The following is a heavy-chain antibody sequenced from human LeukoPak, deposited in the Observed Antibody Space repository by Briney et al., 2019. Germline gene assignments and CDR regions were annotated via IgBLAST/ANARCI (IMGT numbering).Heavy chain of an antibody. CDR2: ISGSGGST. CDR1: GFTFSSYA. J-gene: IGHJ6*03. Sequence: PGGSLRLSCAASGFTFSSYAMSWVRQAPGKGLEWVSAISGSGGSTYYADSVKGRFTISRDNSKNTLYLQMNSLRAEDTAVYYCAKGGYSSSWYVDYFYYYMDVWGKGTTATVSS. V-gene: IGHV3-23*01. CDR3: AKGGYSSSWYVDYFYYYMDV. D-gene: IGHD6-13*01.